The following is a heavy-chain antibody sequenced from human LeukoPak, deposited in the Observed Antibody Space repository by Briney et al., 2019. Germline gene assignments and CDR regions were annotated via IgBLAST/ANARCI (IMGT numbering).Heavy chain of an antibody. CDR1: GGSISSSNW. CDR2: IYHSGST. V-gene: IGHV4-4*02. Sequence: PSETLSLTCAVSGGSISSSNWWSWVRQPPGKGLEWIGEIYHSGSTNYNPSLKSRVTISVDKSKNQFSLKLSSVTAADTAVYYCASLLGYYGDYPNFDYWGQGTLVTVSS. J-gene: IGHJ4*02. CDR3: ASLLGYYGDYPNFDY. D-gene: IGHD4-17*01.